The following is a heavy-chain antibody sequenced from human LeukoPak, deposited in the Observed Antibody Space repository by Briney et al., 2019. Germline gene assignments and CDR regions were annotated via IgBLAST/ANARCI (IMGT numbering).Heavy chain of an antibody. Sequence: PSETLSVTCTVSGGSISSGSYYWSWIRQPAGKGLEWIGRIYTSGSTNYNPSLKSRVTMSVDTSKNQFSLKLSSVTAADTAVYYCAREIFYGGIDYWGQGTLVTVSS. V-gene: IGHV4-61*02. CDR3: AREIFYGGIDY. D-gene: IGHD4-23*01. CDR2: IYTSGST. J-gene: IGHJ4*02. CDR1: GGSISSGSYY.